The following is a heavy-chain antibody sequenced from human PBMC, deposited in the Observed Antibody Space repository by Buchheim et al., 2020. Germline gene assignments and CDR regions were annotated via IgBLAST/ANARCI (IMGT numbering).Heavy chain of an antibody. J-gene: IGHJ4*02. CDR1: GYSFATYW. CDR3: ARPRGYCSSSSCYDFDY. D-gene: IGHD2-2*01. V-gene: IGHV5-51*01. CDR2: IYPGDSDT. Sequence: EVQLVQSGAEVKKPGESLKISCKGSGYSFATYWIGWVRQMPGRGLEWMGMIYPGDSDTRYSPSFQGQVTISADRSIGTAYLQWSSLEASDTAFDYCARPRGYCSSSSCYDFDYWGQGTL.